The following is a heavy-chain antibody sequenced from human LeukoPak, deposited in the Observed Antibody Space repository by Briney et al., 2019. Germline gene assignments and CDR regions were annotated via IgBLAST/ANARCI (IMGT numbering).Heavy chain of an antibody. D-gene: IGHD6-6*01. V-gene: IGHV3-20*04. CDR3: ARNPGIAARRGNYYYMDV. J-gene: IGHJ6*03. CDR1: GFTFDDYG. CDR2: INWNGDST. Sequence: GGSLRLSCAASGFTFDDYGMSWVRQAPGKGLEWVSGINWNGDSTGYADSVKGRFTISRDDAKNSLFLQINSLRAEDTAVYYCARNPGIAARRGNYYYMDVWGKGTTVTVSS.